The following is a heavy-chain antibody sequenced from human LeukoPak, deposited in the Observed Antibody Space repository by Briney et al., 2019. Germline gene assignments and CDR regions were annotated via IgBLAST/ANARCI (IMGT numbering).Heavy chain of an antibody. Sequence: SETLSLTCTVSGGSISSYYWSWIRQPAGKGLEWIGRIYTSGSTNYNPSLKSRVTISVDTSKNQFSLKLSSVTAADTAVYYCARVRPDIVVVPAATEYYYYYYMDVWGKGTTVTISS. CDR3: ARVRPDIVVVPAATEYYYYYYMDV. CDR2: IYTSGST. CDR1: GGSISSYY. V-gene: IGHV4-4*07. J-gene: IGHJ6*03. D-gene: IGHD2-2*01.